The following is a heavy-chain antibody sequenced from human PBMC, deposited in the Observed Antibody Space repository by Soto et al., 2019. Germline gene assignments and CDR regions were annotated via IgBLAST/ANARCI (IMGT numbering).Heavy chain of an antibody. CDR2: VYSGGDT. CDR3: ALTTSWFDWYFDL. CDR1: GFVVSNVY. V-gene: IGHV3-53*02. J-gene: IGHJ2*01. Sequence: EVQLVETGGALVQPGGSLSLSCAVSGFVVSNVYMSWVRQAPGERLEWISVVYSGGDTYYADSVKGRFTISRDNSKNTVYLQLGRLRPDDTAVYYCALTTSWFDWYFDLWGRGTLVTVSS. D-gene: IGHD3-10*01.